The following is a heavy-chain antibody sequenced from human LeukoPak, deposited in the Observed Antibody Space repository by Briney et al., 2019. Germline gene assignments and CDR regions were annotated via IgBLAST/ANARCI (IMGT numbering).Heavy chain of an antibody. V-gene: IGHV3-21*01. D-gene: IGHD6-13*01. CDR2: ISSSSSYI. CDR1: GFTFSSYS. J-gene: IGHJ4*02. CDR3: AKEWSVAAAGPFDY. Sequence: GGSLRLSCAASGFTFSSYSMNWVRQAPGKGLEWVSSISSSSSYIYYADSLKGRFTISRDNAKNSLYLQMNSLRGEDTAVYYCAKEWSVAAAGPFDYWGQGTLVTVSS.